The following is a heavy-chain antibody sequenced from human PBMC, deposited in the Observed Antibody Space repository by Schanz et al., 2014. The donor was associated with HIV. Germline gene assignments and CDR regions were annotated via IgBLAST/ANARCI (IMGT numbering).Heavy chain of an antibody. CDR1: GFSFSDYH. CDR2: LSGSGSNI. Sequence: QVQLVESGGDLVEPGGSLRLSCTASGFSFSDYHMSWIRQAPGKGLEWVSSLSGSGSNIYYADSVKGRFTISRDNGKNSLFLQMNSLRAEDTAVYYCARLRGFLWFGDHPYSFDYWGQGTLVTVSS. D-gene: IGHD3-10*01. CDR3: ARLRGFLWFGDHPYSFDY. V-gene: IGHV3-11*01. J-gene: IGHJ4*02.